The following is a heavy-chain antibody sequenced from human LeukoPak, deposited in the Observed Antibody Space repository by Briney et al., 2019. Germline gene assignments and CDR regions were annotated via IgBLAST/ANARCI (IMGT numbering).Heavy chain of an antibody. V-gene: IGHV3-7*01. CDR3: ARERYCTSATCYVGVPFDS. Sequence: GGSLRLSCAASGFIFSTYYMTWVRQAPGKGVEWVAGIKQDGSENYYVDSVKGRFTISRDNSKNSLYLQMNSLTAEDTAVYFCARERYCTSATCYVGVPFDSWGQGTQVTVSS. CDR2: IKQDGSEN. J-gene: IGHJ4*02. CDR1: GFIFSTYY. D-gene: IGHD2-2*01.